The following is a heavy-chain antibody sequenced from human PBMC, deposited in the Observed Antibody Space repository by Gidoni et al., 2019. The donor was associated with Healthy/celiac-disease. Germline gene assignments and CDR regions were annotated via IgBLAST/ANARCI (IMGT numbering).Heavy chain of an antibody. CDR3: ARSRGVGATGQDAFDI. CDR1: GGPLSSGGYY. Sequence: QVQLQESGPGLVKPSQTLSLTCTVSGGPLSSGGYYWSWIRQHPGTGLEWIGYIYYSGSTYYNPSLKSRVTISVDTSKNQFSLKLSSVTAADTAVYYCARSRGVGATGQDAFDIWGQGTMVTVSS. D-gene: IGHD1-26*01. CDR2: IYYSGST. V-gene: IGHV4-31*03. J-gene: IGHJ3*02.